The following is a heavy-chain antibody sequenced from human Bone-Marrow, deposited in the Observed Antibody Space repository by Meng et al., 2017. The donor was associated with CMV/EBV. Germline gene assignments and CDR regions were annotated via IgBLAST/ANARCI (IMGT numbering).Heavy chain of an antibody. D-gene: IGHD4-17*01. J-gene: IGHJ4*02. CDR3: ARGLRSFDY. Sequence: GESLKISCAASGFTFSSYSMNWVRQAPGKGLEWVSYISSSSSTIYYADSVKGRFTISRDNAKNSLYLQMNSLRAEDTAVYYCARGLRSFDYWGQGTLVTVSS. CDR1: GFTFSSYS. CDR2: ISSSSSTI. V-gene: IGHV3-48*04.